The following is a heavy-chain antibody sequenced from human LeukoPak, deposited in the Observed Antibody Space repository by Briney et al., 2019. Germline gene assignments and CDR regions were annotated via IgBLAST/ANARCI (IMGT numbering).Heavy chain of an antibody. CDR1: GGSFSGYY. D-gene: IGHD3-22*01. V-gene: IGHV4-34*01. J-gene: IGHJ5*02. CDR3: ARGPSRAGYYGTDP. Sequence: SETLSLTCAVYGGSFSGYYWSWIRQPPGKGLEWIGEINHSGSTNYNPSLKSRVTISVDTSKNQFSLKLRSVTAADTAVYYCARGPSRAGYYGTDPWGQGTLVTVSS. CDR2: INHSGST.